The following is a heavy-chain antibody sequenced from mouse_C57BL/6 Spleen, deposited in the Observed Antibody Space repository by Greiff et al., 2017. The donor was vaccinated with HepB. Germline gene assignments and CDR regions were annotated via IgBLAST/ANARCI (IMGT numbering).Heavy chain of an antibody. CDR3: TTEGITTVVGDY. J-gene: IGHJ2*01. Sequence: EVKLQESGAELVRPGASVKLSCTASGFNIKDDYMHWVKQRPEQGLEWIGWIDPENGDTEYASKFQGKATITADTSSNTAYLQLSSLTSEDTAVYYCTTEGITTVVGDYWGQGTTLTVSS. CDR1: GFNIKDDY. V-gene: IGHV14-4*01. D-gene: IGHD1-1*01. CDR2: IDPENGDT.